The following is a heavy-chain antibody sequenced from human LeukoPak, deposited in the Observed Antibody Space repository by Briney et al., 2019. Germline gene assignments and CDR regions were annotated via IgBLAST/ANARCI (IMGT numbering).Heavy chain of an antibody. D-gene: IGHD5-18*01. CDR2: ISSSSSYI. V-gene: IGHV3-21*01. J-gene: IGHJ4*02. CDR1: GFTFSSYN. Sequence: GGSLRLSCAASGFTFSSYNMNWVRQAPGKGLEWVSSISSSSSYIYYADSVKGRFTISRDNAKNSLYLQMNSLRAEDTAVYYCARDLGSYQDYWGQGTLVSVSS. CDR3: ARDLGSYQDY.